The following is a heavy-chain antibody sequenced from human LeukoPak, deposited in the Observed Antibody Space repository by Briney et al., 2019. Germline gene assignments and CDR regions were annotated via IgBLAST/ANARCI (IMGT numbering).Heavy chain of an antibody. CDR3: AKDRNLVGATPLG. D-gene: IGHD1-26*01. J-gene: IGHJ4*02. V-gene: IGHV3-23*01. CDR1: GFTFSSYA. CDR2: FSGSGGSR. Sequence: GGSLRLSCAASGFTFSSYAMRWVPQAPGEGVEGGSAFSGSGGSRYYADSVKGRFTLSRDNSKNTLYLQMNSLRAEDTAVYYCAKDRNLVGATPLGWGQGTLVTVSS.